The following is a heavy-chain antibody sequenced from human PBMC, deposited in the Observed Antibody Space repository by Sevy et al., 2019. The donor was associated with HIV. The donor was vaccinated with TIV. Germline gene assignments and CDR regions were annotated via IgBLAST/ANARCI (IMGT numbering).Heavy chain of an antibody. CDR3: ASKRGYTHGPFES. V-gene: IGHV4-30-4*01. D-gene: IGHD5-12*01. Sequence: SETLSLTCDVSGGSVSNGDYYWSWIRQPPGKGLEWFGYIYYSGNGYYNPFLKSRVTISVDTSKNQFSLKLKSVTAADTAIYYCASKRGYTHGPFESWGQGTLVTVSS. J-gene: IGHJ4*02. CDR2: IYYSGNG. CDR1: GGSVSNGDYY.